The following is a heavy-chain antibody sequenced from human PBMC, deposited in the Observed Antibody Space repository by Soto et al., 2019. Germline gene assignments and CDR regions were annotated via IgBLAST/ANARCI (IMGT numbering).Heavy chain of an antibody. CDR2: INHSGST. CDR3: ASGGAYRSYKGYYFDY. Sequence: QVQLQQWGAGLLKPSETLSLTCAVYGGSFSGYYWSWIRQPPGKGLEWIGEINHSGSTNYNPSLKSRVTISVDTSKNQFSLKLSSVTAADTAVYYCASGGAYRSYKGYYFDYWGQGTLVTVSS. CDR1: GGSFSGYY. D-gene: IGHD3-10*01. J-gene: IGHJ4*02. V-gene: IGHV4-34*01.